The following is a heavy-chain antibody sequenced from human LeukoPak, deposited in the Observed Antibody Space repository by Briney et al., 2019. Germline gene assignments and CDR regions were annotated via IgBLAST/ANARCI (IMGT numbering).Heavy chain of an antibody. D-gene: IGHD3-10*01. CDR1: GGSISSYY. Sequence: SETLSLTCTVSGGSISSYYWSWIRQPAGKGLEWIGRIYTSGSTNYNPSLKSRVTMSVDTSKNQFSLKLSSVTAADTAVYYCAGEIYYYGSGSQYYFDYWGQGTLVTVSS. J-gene: IGHJ4*02. V-gene: IGHV4-4*07. CDR2: IYTSGST. CDR3: AGEIYYYGSGSQYYFDY.